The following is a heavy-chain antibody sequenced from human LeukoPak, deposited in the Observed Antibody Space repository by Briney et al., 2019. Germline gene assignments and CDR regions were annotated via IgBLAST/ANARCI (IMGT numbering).Heavy chain of an antibody. Sequence: RASETLSLTCTVSGDSISSYYWTWIRQPPGKGLEWIGYIYYSGSTNYNPSLKSRVTISVDTSKNQFSLKLSSVTAADTAVYYCAREAFGELLGGFDYWGQGTLVTVSS. J-gene: IGHJ4*02. V-gene: IGHV4-59*01. CDR2: IYYSGST. CDR3: AREAFGELLGGFDY. D-gene: IGHD3-10*01. CDR1: GDSISSYY.